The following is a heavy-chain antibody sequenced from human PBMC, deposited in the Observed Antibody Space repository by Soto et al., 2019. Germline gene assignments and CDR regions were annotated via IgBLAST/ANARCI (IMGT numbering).Heavy chain of an antibody. Sequence: PSETLSLTCAVSGDPISSSKWWTWVRQTPGKGLEWIGKIDQNGITNYNPSLESRVTILKDNSKNQLSLKLTSVTAVDSAVYYCVRLNRDYYYYGMDVWGQGATVTVSS. CDR1: GDPISSSKW. J-gene: IGHJ6*02. CDR2: IDQNGIT. V-gene: IGHV4-4*02. CDR3: VRLNRDYYYYGMDV.